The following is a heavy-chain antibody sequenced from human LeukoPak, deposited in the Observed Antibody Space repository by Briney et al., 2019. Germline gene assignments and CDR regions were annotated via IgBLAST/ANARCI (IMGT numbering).Heavy chain of an antibody. V-gene: IGHV3-23*01. J-gene: IGHJ4*02. D-gene: IGHD3-3*01. CDR3: AKDPYYDFWSGYHGLFDY. CDR2: ISGSGGST. CDR1: GFTFSSYA. Sequence: GGSLRLSCAASGFTFSSYAMSWVRQAPGKGLEWVSAISGSGGSTYYADSVKGRFTISRDNSKNTLYLQMNSLRAEDTAVYYCAKDPYYDFWSGYHGLFDYWGQGTLVTVSS.